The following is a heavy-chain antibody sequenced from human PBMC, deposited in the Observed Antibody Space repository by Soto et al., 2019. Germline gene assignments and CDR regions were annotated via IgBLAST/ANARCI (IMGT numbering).Heavy chain of an antibody. CDR2: SYSTGGT. CDR3: ARDREPDGIWTFDS. Sequence: SGGSLILSCAASGFTLGKYTMGWVRQAPGKGLEWVAESYSTGGTEYADSVKGRFTISRDNSKNTLFLQMNSLGVEDTALYYCARDREPDGIWTFDSWGQGTLVTXSS. D-gene: IGHD3-9*01. J-gene: IGHJ4*02. CDR1: GFTLGKYT. V-gene: IGHV3-23*01.